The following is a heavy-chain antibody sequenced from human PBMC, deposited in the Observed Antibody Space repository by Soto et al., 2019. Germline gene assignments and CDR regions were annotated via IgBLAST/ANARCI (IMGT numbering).Heavy chain of an antibody. CDR3: APPVGVQLWLHMY. CDR2: ISGSGGST. V-gene: IGHV3-23*01. Sequence: GVSVRRSCAASVLRLSCYSMNWVRQAPGKGLEWVSAISGSGGSTYYADSVKGRFTISRDNSKNTLYLQMNSLRAEDTAVYYCAPPVGVQLWLHMYWGQGTLVTVS. D-gene: IGHD5-18*01. J-gene: IGHJ4*02. CDR1: VLRLSCYS.